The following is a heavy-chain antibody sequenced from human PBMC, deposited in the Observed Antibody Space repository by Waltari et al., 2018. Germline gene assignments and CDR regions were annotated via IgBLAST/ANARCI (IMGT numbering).Heavy chain of an antibody. CDR1: GFTVNSYW. J-gene: IGHJ6*02. Sequence: EEQLVQSGAEVKKPGESLKISCKGSGFTVNSYWIAWVRQLPGQGLEWMGIIYTGNSDIRYSPSFEGQVSISVDKSINTAYLQWRSLKASDTGIYYCARRGSGWKTPQYYYAMDVWGQGTTVTVSS. V-gene: IGHV5-51*03. D-gene: IGHD6-25*01. CDR3: ARRGSGWKTPQYYYAMDV. CDR2: IYTGNSDI.